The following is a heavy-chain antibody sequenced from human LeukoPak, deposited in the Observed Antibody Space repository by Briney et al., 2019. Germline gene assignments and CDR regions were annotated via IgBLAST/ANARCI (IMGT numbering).Heavy chain of an antibody. Sequence: GESLKISCKGSGYSFTRNWIGWVRQMPGKGLEWMGIIYPGDSDTTYSPSFQGQVTISADKSISTAYLQWSSLKASDTAMYYCARHVTVFGVVTPHYYMDLWGKGTTVTVSS. V-gene: IGHV5-51*01. J-gene: IGHJ6*03. CDR3: ARHVTVFGVVTPHYYMDL. CDR1: GYSFTRNW. CDR2: IYPGDSDT. D-gene: IGHD3-3*01.